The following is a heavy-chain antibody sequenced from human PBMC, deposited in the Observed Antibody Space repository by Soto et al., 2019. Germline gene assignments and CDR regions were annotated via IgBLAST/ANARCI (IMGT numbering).Heavy chain of an antibody. D-gene: IGHD6-13*01. Sequence: PGGSLRLSCAASGFTFSSYGIHWVRQAPGKGLEWVAVISYDGRNEQYADSVKGRFTIARDNSKNTLYLQMDSLRAEDTAVYYCAKGQGSSHFDYWGQGTLVTVSS. V-gene: IGHV3-30*18. CDR2: ISYDGRNE. CDR3: AKGQGSSHFDY. J-gene: IGHJ4*02. CDR1: GFTFSSYG.